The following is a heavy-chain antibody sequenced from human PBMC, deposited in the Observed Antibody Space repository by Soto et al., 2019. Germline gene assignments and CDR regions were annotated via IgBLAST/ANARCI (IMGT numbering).Heavy chain of an antibody. J-gene: IGHJ4*02. CDR3: AGWGGHDYNY. D-gene: IGHD4-4*01. Sequence: EVQLVQSGGGLVQPGGSLRLSCVGSGFTFSDFYMNWVRQAPGKGLEWVANIRPDGYGLNLVESVKGRFTTSSDNAKNSLFLQINSLRADDTAVYYCAGWGGHDYNYWGQGILVPVSS. CDR1: GFTFSDFY. CDR2: IRPDGYGL. V-gene: IGHV3-7*03.